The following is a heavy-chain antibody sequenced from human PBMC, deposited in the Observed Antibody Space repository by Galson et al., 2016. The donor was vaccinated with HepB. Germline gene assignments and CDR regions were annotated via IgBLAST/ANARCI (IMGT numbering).Heavy chain of an antibody. CDR2: ISGSGDST. Sequence: SLRLSCAASGFTFSNYPMSWVRQVPGKGLEWVSAISGSGDSTFYRDSGKGRFTISRDNSGKTLYLHMSSLTAEDTAVYYCAKDAEHVDYFDYWGQGTLVTVSS. V-gene: IGHV3-23*01. D-gene: IGHD1-26*01. CDR1: GFTFSNYP. CDR3: AKDAEHVDYFDY. J-gene: IGHJ4*02.